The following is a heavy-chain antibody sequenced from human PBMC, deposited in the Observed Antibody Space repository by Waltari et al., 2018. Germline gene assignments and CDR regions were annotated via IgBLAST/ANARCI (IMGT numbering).Heavy chain of an antibody. D-gene: IGHD2-15*01. J-gene: IGHJ4*02. CDR1: GFTLSSPY. CDR2: TRNKAKSYTT. Sequence: EVQLVESGGGLVPPGGSLRLSCAASGFTLSSPYRDWVRQAPRKGLEWVGRTRNKAKSYTTEYAASVKGRFTISRDDSKNSLYLQMNSLRTEDTAVYYCARASGGYEPIDYWGQGTLVTVSS. CDR3: ARASGGYEPIDY. V-gene: IGHV3-72*01.